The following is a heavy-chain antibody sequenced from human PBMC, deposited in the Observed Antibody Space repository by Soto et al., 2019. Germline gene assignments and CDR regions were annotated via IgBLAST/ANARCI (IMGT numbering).Heavy chain of an antibody. CDR3: AKDKKEYSSSWYGY. Sequence: EVQLLESGGGLVQPGVSLRLSCAASGFTFSSYAMSWVRQAPGKGLEWVSAISGSGGSTYYADSVKGRFTISRDNSKNTLYLQMNSLRAEDTAVYYCAKDKKEYSSSWYGYWGQGTLVTVSS. CDR1: GFTFSSYA. J-gene: IGHJ4*02. D-gene: IGHD6-13*01. CDR2: ISGSGGST. V-gene: IGHV3-23*01.